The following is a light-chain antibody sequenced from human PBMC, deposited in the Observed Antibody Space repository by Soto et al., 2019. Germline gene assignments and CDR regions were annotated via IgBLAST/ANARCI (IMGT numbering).Light chain of an antibody. CDR3: SSYAASNNFYFV. CDR2: EVT. CDR1: SSDVSGYNY. V-gene: IGLV2-8*01. Sequence: QPVLTQPPSASGSPGQSVTISCTGTSSDVSGYNYVSWYQQYPGRAPKLMIYEVTKRPSGVPDRFSGSKSGNTASLTVSGLQAEDEADYYCSSYAASNNFYFVFGGGTKLTVL. J-gene: IGLJ3*02.